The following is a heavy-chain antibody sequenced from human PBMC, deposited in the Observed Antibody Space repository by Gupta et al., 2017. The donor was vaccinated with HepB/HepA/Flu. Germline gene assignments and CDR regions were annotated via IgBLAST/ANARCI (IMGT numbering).Heavy chain of an antibody. Sequence: QVQLVQSGAEVKKPGASVKVSCKASGYTFTGYYMHWVRQAPGQGLEWMGWINPNSGGTNYAQKCQGRVTMTRDTSISTAYMERSRRRSDDTAGYYCARAGSTSPTAHYWGQGTRGTVSA. J-gene: IGHJ4*02. D-gene: IGHD2-2*01. CDR1: GYTFTGYY. CDR2: INPNSGGT. CDR3: ARAGSTSPTAHY. V-gene: IGHV1-2*02.